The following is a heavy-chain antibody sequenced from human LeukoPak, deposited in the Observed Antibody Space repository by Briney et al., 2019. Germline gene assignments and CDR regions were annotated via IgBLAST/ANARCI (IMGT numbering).Heavy chain of an antibody. CDR1: VGSISSYY. CDR2: IYYSGST. D-gene: IGHD3-3*01. Sequence: SETLSLTCTVSVGSISSYYWSWIRQPPGKGLEWIGYIYYSGSTNYNPSLKSRVTISVDTSKNQFSLKLSSVTVADTAVYYCARDKSGVFDYWGQGTLVTVSS. V-gene: IGHV4-59*01. J-gene: IGHJ4*02. CDR3: ARDKSGVFDY.